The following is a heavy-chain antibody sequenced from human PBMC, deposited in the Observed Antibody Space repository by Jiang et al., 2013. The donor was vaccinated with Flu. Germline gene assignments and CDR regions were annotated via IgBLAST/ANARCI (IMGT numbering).Heavy chain of an antibody. CDR1: GYTFTTYA. D-gene: IGHD3-22*01. CDR2: INTNTGNP. J-gene: IGHJ3*02. Sequence: QSGSELEKPGASVKVSCKPSGYTFTTYALNWVRQAPGQGLEWMGWINTNTGNPTYAQGFTGRFVFSLDTSVSTAYLQICSLKAEDTAVYYCAREGYYDSSGPDAFDIWGQGTMVTVSS. V-gene: IGHV7-4-1*01. CDR3: AREGYYDSSGPDAFDI.